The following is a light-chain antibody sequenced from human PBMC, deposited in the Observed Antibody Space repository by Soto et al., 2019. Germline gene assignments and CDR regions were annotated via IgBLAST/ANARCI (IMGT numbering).Light chain of an antibody. Sequence: QSALTQPASVSGSPGQSITISCTGTSSDVGGYDRVSWYQQRPDNAPKLIIYEVSNRPSGISNRFSGSKSGDTASLTISGLQAEDEADYYCCSYRSGSVYVFGSGTKVTVL. V-gene: IGLV2-14*01. CDR2: EVS. J-gene: IGLJ1*01. CDR3: CSYRSGSVYV. CDR1: SSDVGGYDR.